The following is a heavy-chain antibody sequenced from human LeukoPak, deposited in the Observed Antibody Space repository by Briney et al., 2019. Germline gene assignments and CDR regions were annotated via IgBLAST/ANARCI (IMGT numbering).Heavy chain of an antibody. CDR2: ISWNSGSI. CDR1: GFTFHHYA. CDR3: AKDKAPLYSGYDWDLDF. Sequence: SGGSLRLSCAASGFTFHHYAMHWVRQVPGKGLEWVSGISWNSGSIGYADSVKGRFTISRDNAKNSVYLQMNSLRAEDTALYYCAKDKAPLYSGYDWDLDFWGQGTLVTVSS. D-gene: IGHD5-12*01. V-gene: IGHV3-9*01. J-gene: IGHJ4*02.